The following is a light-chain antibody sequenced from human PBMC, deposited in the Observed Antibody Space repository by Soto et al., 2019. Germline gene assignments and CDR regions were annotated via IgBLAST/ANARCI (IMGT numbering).Light chain of an antibody. V-gene: IGLV1-47*02. J-gene: IGLJ3*02. CDR3: RAWDDSQSDPA. Sequence: QSVLTQPPSASGTPGQRVTISCSGSSSNIGSNYVYWYQQLPGTAPKLLIYSNNQRPSVAPDRCSGSKSGTSASLAISGLRSETKADNYGRAWDDSQSDPAFGGGINLSV. CDR1: SSNIGSNY. CDR2: SNN.